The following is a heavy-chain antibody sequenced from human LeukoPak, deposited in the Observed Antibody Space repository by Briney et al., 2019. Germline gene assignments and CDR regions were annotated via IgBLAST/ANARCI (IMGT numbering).Heavy chain of an antibody. Sequence: GASVKVSCKASGGTFSSYAISWVRQAPGQGLEWMGGIIPIFGTANYAQKFQGRVTITADESTSTAYMELSSLRSEHTAVYYCARGYYYDSSGYYYVPFDYWGQGTLVTVSS. D-gene: IGHD3-22*01. J-gene: IGHJ4*02. CDR2: IIPIFGTA. V-gene: IGHV1-69*13. CDR1: GGTFSSYA. CDR3: ARGYYYDSSGYYYVPFDY.